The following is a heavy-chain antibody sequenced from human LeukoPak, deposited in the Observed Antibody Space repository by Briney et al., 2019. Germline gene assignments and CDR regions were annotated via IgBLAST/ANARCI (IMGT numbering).Heavy chain of an antibody. CDR2: IKGDGSST. CDR1: GFTFSTYW. D-gene: IGHD2-15*01. Sequence: GGSLRLSCATSGFTFSTYWMHWVRQVPGKGLVWVARIKGDGSSTRHADSMKGRFTISRDNAKNTLYLQMNSLRDEDTAVYYCVREGLECSGSSSQGAAFDSWGQGPLATVSS. CDR3: VREGLECSGSSSQGAAFDS. J-gene: IGHJ4*02. V-gene: IGHV3-74*01.